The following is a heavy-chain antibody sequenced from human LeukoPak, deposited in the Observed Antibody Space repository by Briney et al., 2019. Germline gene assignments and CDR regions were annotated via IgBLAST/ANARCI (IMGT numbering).Heavy chain of an antibody. CDR3: ARDTLGEGEDANYAVYYFDY. CDR2: VKKDGSEK. J-gene: IGHJ4*02. CDR1: GFTFRSYW. D-gene: IGHD4/OR15-4a*01. V-gene: IGHV3-7*01. Sequence: GGSLRLSCEVSGFTFRSYWMTWVRQAPGKRLEWVANVKKDGSEKYYADSAKGRFTISRDNGKNSLDMQMNSLRADDTAVYYCARDTLGEGEDANYAVYYFDYWGQGTVVTVSS.